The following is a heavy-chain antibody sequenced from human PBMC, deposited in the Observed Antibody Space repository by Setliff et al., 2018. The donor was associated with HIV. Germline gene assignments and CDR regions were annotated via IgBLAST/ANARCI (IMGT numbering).Heavy chain of an antibody. J-gene: IGHJ5*02. CDR1: GGTFSSYV. CDR3: ARDFSGQQLVGGWFDP. Sequence: SVKVSCKASGGTFSSYVISWVRQVPGQGLEWMGGIIPIFGTANYAQKFQGRVTITADESTSTAYMELSSLRSDDTAVYYCARDFSGQQLVGGWFDPWGQGTLVTVSS. D-gene: IGHD6-13*01. CDR2: IIPIFGTA. V-gene: IGHV1-69*13.